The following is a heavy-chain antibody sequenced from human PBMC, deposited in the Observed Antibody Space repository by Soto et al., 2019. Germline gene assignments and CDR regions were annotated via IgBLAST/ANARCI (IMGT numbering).Heavy chain of an antibody. J-gene: IGHJ3*02. CDR3: AKVLAVVMKYVPGVFDI. D-gene: IGHD2-8*01. Sequence: EVQLLESGGGLVQPGGSLRVSCASSGFSFSTYGMSWVRQAPGKGLEWGAGLSASGDMTHYADSVKGRFTVYRDNSRKLLKLLMNSLRAEATAEYFCAKVLAVVMKYVPGVFDIWGQGAMVTVSS. CDR1: GFSFSTYG. CDR2: LSASGDMT. V-gene: IGHV3-23*01.